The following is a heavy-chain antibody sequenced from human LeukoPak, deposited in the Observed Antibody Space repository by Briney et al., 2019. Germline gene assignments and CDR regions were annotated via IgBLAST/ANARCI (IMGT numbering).Heavy chain of an antibody. CDR3: ARESTSMVLFGTAV. V-gene: IGHV1-3*01. CDR1: GYTFTTYT. J-gene: IGHJ6*02. CDR2: IKAGNGDK. Sequence: ASVKVSCKASGYTFTTYTMHWVRQAPGQRLEWMGWIKAGNGDKKYSQKFQGRVTITRDTSASTVYMEVSSLRSDDTAVYYCARESTSMVLFGTAVWGQGTTVTVSS. D-gene: IGHD4/OR15-4a*01.